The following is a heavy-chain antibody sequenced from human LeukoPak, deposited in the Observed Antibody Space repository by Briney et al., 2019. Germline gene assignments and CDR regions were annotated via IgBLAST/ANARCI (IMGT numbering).Heavy chain of an antibody. D-gene: IGHD5-12*01. V-gene: IGHV3-7*04. CDR3: ARDSPGYGGYSY. CDR2: IKEDGSAK. Sequence: GGSLRLSCTASGFTFSRYWMTWVRQAPGKGLEWVANIKEDGSAKYYVDSMKGRFTISRDSVKNSLYLQINSLRAEDTAVYYCARDSPGYGGYSYWGQGTLVTVSS. J-gene: IGHJ4*02. CDR1: GFTFSRYW.